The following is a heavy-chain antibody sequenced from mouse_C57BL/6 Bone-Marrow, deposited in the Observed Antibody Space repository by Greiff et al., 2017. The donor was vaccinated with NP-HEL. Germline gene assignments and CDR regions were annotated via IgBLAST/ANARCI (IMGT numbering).Heavy chain of an antibody. J-gene: IGHJ4*01. CDR3: ARAGYGSSYEGAMDY. D-gene: IGHD1-1*01. CDR1: GYTFTDYN. V-gene: IGHV1-18*01. Sequence: DVQLQESGPELVKPGASVKIPCKASGYTFTDYNMDWVKQSHGKSLEWIGDINPNNGGTIYNQKFKGKATLTVDKSSSTAYMELRSLTSEDTAVYYCARAGYGSSYEGAMDYWGQGTSVTVSS. CDR2: INPNNGGT.